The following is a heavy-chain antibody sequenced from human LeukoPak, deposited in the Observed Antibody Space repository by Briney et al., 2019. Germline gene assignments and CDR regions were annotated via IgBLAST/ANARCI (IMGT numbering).Heavy chain of an antibody. J-gene: IGHJ4*02. D-gene: IGHD5-18*01. V-gene: IGHV3-23*01. CDR2: ISDTGNT. CDR3: AALDTAMVTSGGY. CDR1: GFTFSSYA. Sequence: GGSLRLSCVVSGFTFSSYAMSWVRQAPGKGLEWVSAISDTGNTYHADSVKGRFTISRDNAKNSLYLQMNSLRAEDTAVYYCAALDTAMVTSGGYWGQGTLVTVSS.